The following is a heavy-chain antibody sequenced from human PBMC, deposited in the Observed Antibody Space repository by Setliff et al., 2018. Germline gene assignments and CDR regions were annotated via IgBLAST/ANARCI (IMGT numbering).Heavy chain of an antibody. Sequence: SETLSLTCAVYGGSFSGYYWSWIRQPPGKGLEWIGEINHSGSTNYNPSLKSRVTISVDTSKNQFSLKLSSVTAADTAVYYCARGFPKGYYYDSSGYYGFDYWGQGTLVTVSS. V-gene: IGHV4-34*01. CDR1: GGSFSGYY. J-gene: IGHJ4*02. D-gene: IGHD3-22*01. CDR2: INHSGST. CDR3: ARGFPKGYYYDSSGYYGFDY.